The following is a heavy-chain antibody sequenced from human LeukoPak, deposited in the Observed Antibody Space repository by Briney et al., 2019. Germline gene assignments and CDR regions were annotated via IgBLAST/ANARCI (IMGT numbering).Heavy chain of an antibody. Sequence: GGSLRLSCAASGFTFSGSALHWVRQAPGKGLEWISYISGSGDIIYYADSVKGRLTISRDNAKNLVFLQMNSLRADDTAVYYCARERTTIVSGTTIGAYWGQGTLVTVSS. CDR1: GFTFSGSA. V-gene: IGHV3-48*04. D-gene: IGHD1-7*01. CDR3: ARERTTIVSGTTIGAY. CDR2: ISGSGDII. J-gene: IGHJ4*02.